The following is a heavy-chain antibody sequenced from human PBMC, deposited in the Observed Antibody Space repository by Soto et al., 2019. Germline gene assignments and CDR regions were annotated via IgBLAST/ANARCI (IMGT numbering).Heavy chain of an antibody. J-gene: IGHJ6*02. Sequence: QVQLVQSGAEVKKPGSSVKVSCKASGGTFSSYAISWVRQAPGQGLEWMGGIIPIFGTANYAQKFQGRVTIAADDSTSTSYMERSSLRSEDTAVYYCARGSGGNGYDYYGMDDWGQGNTVTVS. CDR3: ARGSGGNGYDYYGMDD. CDR1: GGTFSSYA. D-gene: IGHD2-15*01. V-gene: IGHV1-69*01. CDR2: IIPIFGTA.